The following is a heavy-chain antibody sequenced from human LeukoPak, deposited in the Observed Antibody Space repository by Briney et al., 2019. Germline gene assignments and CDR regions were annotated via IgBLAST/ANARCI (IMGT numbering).Heavy chain of an antibody. Sequence: WETLSLTCTVSGGSISSYYWSWIRQPPGKVLECIGYIYYSGSTNYNPSLKSRVTISVDTSKNQFSLKLSSVTAADTAVYYCARDIPINSSGWYWGVDYWGQGTLVTVSS. CDR3: ARDIPINSSGWYWGVDY. D-gene: IGHD6-19*01. V-gene: IGHV4-59*01. J-gene: IGHJ4*02. CDR1: GGSISSYY. CDR2: IYYSGST.